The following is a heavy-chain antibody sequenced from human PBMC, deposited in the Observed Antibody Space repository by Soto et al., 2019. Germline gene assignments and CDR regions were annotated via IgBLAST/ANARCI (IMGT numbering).Heavy chain of an antibody. D-gene: IGHD1-1*01. V-gene: IGHV4-4*07. Sequence: SETLSLTCTVSGASISGFYWSWIRKSAGKGLEWIGRIYATGTTDYNPSLKSRVMMSVDTSKKQFSLKLRSVTAADTAVYYCVRDGTKTLRDWFDPWGQGILVTVSS. CDR2: IYATGTT. CDR1: GASISGFY. J-gene: IGHJ5*02. CDR3: VRDGTKTLRDWFDP.